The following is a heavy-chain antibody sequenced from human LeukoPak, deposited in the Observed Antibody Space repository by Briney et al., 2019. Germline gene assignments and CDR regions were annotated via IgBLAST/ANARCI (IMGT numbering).Heavy chain of an antibody. J-gene: IGHJ4*02. V-gene: IGHV4-39*01. CDR2: IYYSGST. Sequence: SETLSLTCTVSGGSISSSSYYWGWIRQPPGKGLEWIGSIYYSGSTYYNPSLKSRVTISVDTSKNQFSLKLSSVTAADTAVYYCARAPFGGESIWFGEFLTVKQCYFDYWGQGTLVTVSS. D-gene: IGHD3-10*01. CDR1: GGSISSSSYY. CDR3: ARAPFGGESIWFGEFLTVKQCYFDY.